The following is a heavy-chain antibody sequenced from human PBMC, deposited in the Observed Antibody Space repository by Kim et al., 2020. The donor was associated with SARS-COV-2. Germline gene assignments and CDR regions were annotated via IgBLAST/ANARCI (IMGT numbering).Heavy chain of an antibody. J-gene: IGHJ5*02. Sequence: SETLSLTCTVSGGSISSSSYYWGWIRQPPGKGLEWIGSIYYSGSTYYNPSLKSRVTISVDTSKNQFSLKLSSVTAADTAVYYCARAITIFGVVTNNWFDPWGQGTLVTVSS. CDR2: IYYSGST. V-gene: IGHV4-39*07. CDR3: ARAITIFGVVTNNWFDP. CDR1: GGSISSSSYY. D-gene: IGHD3-3*01.